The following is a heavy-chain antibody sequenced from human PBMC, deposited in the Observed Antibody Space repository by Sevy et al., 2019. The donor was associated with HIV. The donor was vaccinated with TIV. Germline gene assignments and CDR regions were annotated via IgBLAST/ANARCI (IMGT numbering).Heavy chain of an antibody. CDR2: INQDGSTQ. D-gene: IGHD3-22*01. V-gene: IGHV3-7*01. J-gene: IGHJ4*02. Sequence: GGSLRLSCAASGFTLNAYWMHWVRQAPGKGLEWLANINQDGSTQYYAASVKGRFTISRDNSKNTLYLQMNNVRVEDTAVYYCARGGYYYDNAAYYALDSWGQGTLVTVSS. CDR3: ARGGYYYDNAAYYALDS. CDR1: GFTLNAYW.